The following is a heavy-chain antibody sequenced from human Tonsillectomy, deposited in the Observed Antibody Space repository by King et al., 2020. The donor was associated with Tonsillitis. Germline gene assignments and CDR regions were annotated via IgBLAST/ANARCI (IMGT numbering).Heavy chain of an antibody. CDR3: ARDLEWFGGTSNYYGMDV. CDR1: GFTVSSNY. D-gene: IGHD3-10*01. J-gene: IGHJ6*02. V-gene: IGHV3-53*01. Sequence: LQLVQSGGGLIQPGGSLRLSCAASGFTVSSNYMSWVRQAPGKGLEWVSVIYSGGTTYYADSVKGRFTISRDHSKNTLYLQRNSLRADDTAVYYLARDLEWFGGTSNYYGMDVWGQGTTVTVSS. CDR2: IYSGGTT.